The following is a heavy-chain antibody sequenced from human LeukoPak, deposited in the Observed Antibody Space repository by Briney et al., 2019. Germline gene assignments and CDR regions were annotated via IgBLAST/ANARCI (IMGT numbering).Heavy chain of an antibody. J-gene: IGHJ4*02. Sequence: GRSLRLSCAASGLTFSSYGMHWVRQAPGKGLEWVSDIVGGSGSRTFYADSVKGRFTISRDNSKNTLYLQMNNLKAGDTAVYYCAKDRYGSSYYVQDYWGQGTLVTVSS. CDR2: IVGGSGSRT. V-gene: IGHV3-23*01. D-gene: IGHD1-26*01. CDR3: AKDRYGSSYYVQDY. CDR1: GLTFSSYG.